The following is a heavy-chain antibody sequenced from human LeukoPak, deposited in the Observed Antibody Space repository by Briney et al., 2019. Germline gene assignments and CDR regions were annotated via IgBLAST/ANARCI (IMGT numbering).Heavy chain of an antibody. V-gene: IGHV2-5*01. CDR3: AHRRAPQNGDWFDS. CDR2: IYWSDGK. D-gene: IGHD3-10*01. J-gene: IGHJ5*01. CDR1: GGSISSGGYY. Sequence: PSETLSLTCTVSGGSISSGGYYWSWIRQHPGKGLEWVALIYWSDGKHYNPSLKTRLTITKDTSRNQVVLTMTNMDPVDTATYYCAHRRAPQNGDWFDSWGQGTLVTVSS.